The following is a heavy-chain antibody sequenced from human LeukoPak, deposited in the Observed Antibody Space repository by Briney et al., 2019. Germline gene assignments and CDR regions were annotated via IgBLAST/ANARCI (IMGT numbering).Heavy chain of an antibody. CDR1: GGSISSGGYS. J-gene: IGHJ4*02. CDR2: IYHSGST. CDR3: ARRRHDFWSGYSTPGYFDY. V-gene: IGHV4-30-2*01. D-gene: IGHD3-3*01. Sequence: SQTLSLTCAVSGGSISSGGYSWSWIRQPPGKGLEWIGYIYHSGSTYYNPSLKSRVTISVDRSKNQFSLKVSSVTAADTTVYYCARRRHDFWSGYSTPGYFDYWGQGTLVTVSS.